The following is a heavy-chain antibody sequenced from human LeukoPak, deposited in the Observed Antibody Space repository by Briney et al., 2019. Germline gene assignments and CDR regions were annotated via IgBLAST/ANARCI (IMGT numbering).Heavy chain of an antibody. D-gene: IGHD6-13*01. Sequence: SETLSLTCTVSGGSISSYYWSWIRQPPGKGLEWIGYIYYSGSTNYNPSLKSRVTISLDTSKNQFSLKLNSVTAADTAVYYCARGRGWAAAVWVPFDYWGQGTLVTVSS. CDR2: IYYSGST. J-gene: IGHJ4*02. V-gene: IGHV4-59*01. CDR1: GGSISSYY. CDR3: ARGRGWAAAVWVPFDY.